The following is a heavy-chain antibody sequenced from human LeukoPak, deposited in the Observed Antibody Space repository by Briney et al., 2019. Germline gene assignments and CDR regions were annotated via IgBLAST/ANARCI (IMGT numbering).Heavy chain of an antibody. V-gene: IGHV1-46*01. D-gene: IGHD3-22*01. J-gene: IGHJ4*02. CDR1: GYTFTSYY. CDR3: ATTNYDSSGYHKGGFDY. Sequence: ASVKVSCKASGYTFTSYYMHRVRQAPGQGLEWMGTINPSGGSTSYAQKFQGRVTMSRDMSTSTVYMELSSLRSEDTAVYYCATTNYDSSGYHKGGFDYWGQGTLVTVSS. CDR2: INPSGGST.